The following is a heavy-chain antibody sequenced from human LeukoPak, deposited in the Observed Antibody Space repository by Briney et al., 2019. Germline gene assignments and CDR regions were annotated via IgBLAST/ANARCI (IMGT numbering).Heavy chain of an antibody. Sequence: GESLKISCKGSGYSSTSYWIGWGRQMPRKSVEWMGIIYPGDSDTRYNPSFEGQVTISADKSISTAYLQWSSLKASDTAMYYCARPTQYKIDYWGQGTLVTVSS. CDR3: ARPTQYKIDY. J-gene: IGHJ4*02. CDR2: IYPGDSDT. D-gene: IGHD1-1*01. CDR1: GYSSTSYW. V-gene: IGHV5-51*01.